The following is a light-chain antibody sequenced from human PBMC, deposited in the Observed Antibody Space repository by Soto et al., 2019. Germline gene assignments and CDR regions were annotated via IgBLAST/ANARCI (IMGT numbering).Light chain of an antibody. Sequence: EIVMTQSPATLSVSPGEGATLSCRARQSVSSNFLAWYQQKPGQAPRLLIYGASKRATGIPDRFSGSGSGTDFTLTISRLEPEDFAVYYCQQYGSSPRTFGQGTKVDIK. J-gene: IGKJ1*01. V-gene: IGKV3-20*01. CDR3: QQYGSSPRT. CDR2: GAS. CDR1: QSVSSNF.